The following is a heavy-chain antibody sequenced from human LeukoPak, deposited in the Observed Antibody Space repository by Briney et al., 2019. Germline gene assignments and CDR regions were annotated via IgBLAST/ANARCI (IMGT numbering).Heavy chain of an antibody. J-gene: IGHJ4*02. V-gene: IGHV5-10-1*01. D-gene: IGHD3-10*01. CDR2: IDPSDSYT. Sequence: GESLKISCKGSGYSFSSYWINWVRQMPGKGLEWMGRIDPSDSYTNYNPSFQGHDTISADKSISTAYLQWSSLKASDTAIYYCARHTISDYWGQGTQVTVSS. CDR3: ARHTISDY. CDR1: GYSFSSYW.